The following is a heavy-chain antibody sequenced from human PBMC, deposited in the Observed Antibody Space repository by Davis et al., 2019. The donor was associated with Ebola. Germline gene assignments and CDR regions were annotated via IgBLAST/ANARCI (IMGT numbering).Heavy chain of an antibody. CDR3: ARVRLGYCSSTSCYYYGMDV. V-gene: IGHV5-10-1*01. CDR1: GYSFTSYW. Sequence: GESLKISCTGSGYSFTSYWISWVRQMPGKGLEWMGRIDPSDSYTNYSPSFQGHVTISADKSISTAYLQWSSLKASDTAMYYCARVRLGYCSSTSCYYYGMDVWGQGTTVTVSS. J-gene: IGHJ6*02. D-gene: IGHD2-2*01. CDR2: IDPSDSYT.